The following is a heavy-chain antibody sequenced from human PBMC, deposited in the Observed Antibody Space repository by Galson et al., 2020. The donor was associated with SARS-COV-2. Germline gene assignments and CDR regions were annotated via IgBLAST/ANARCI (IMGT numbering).Heavy chain of an antibody. D-gene: IGHD3-16*01. CDR2: IGGGGT. Sequence: GGSLRLSCAASGFTFTSYAMTWVRQAPGKGLEWVSTIGGGGTYYADSVKGRFTISRDISKSTLYLQVNSLRAEDTAIYYCAKGLFTYDYWGQGTLVTASS. V-gene: IGHV3-23*01. CDR1: GFTFTSYA. J-gene: IGHJ4*02. CDR3: AKGLFTYDY.